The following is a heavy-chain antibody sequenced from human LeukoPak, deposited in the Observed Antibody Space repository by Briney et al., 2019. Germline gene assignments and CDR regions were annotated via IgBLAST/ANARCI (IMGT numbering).Heavy chain of an antibody. J-gene: IGHJ4*02. CDR2: IYYSGST. CDR3: ARGGIGSRWYSGY. Sequence: PSETLSLTCTVSGGSISSYYWSWIRQPPGKGLEWIGYIYYSGSTNYNPSLKSRVTISVDTSKNQFSLKLSSVTAADTAVYYCARGGIGSRWYSGYWGQGTLVTVSS. V-gene: IGHV4-59*01. CDR1: GGSISSYY. D-gene: IGHD6-19*01.